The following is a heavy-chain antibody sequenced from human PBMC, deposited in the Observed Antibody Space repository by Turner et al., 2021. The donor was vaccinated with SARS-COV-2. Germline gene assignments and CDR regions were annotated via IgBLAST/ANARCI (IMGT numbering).Heavy chain of an antibody. CDR3: AREDDFWSGYHHYGMDV. V-gene: IGHV3-21*01. D-gene: IGHD3-3*01. Sequence: EVQVVESGGGLVKPGGSLRLSCAASGCTFSSYSMNWVRQAPGKGLEWVSSMSSRSSYIYYADSVKGRFTISRDNAKTSLYLQMNSLRAEDTAVYYCAREDDFWSGYHHYGMDVWGQGTTVTVSS. CDR1: GCTFSSYS. CDR2: MSSRSSYI. J-gene: IGHJ6*02.